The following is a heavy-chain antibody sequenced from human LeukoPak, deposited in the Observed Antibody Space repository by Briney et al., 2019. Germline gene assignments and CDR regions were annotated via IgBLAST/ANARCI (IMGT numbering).Heavy chain of an antibody. J-gene: IGHJ4*02. CDR1: GFTFSSYA. CDR2: ISSNGGST. V-gene: IGHV3-64*01. Sequence: GGSLRLSCAASGFTFSSYAMHWVRQAPGKGLEYVSAISSNGGSTYYANSVKGRFTISRDNSKNTLYFQMGSLRAEDMAVYYCARGPIRDYGGNSGDYWGREPWSPSPQ. D-gene: IGHD4-23*01. CDR3: ARGPIRDYGGNSGDY.